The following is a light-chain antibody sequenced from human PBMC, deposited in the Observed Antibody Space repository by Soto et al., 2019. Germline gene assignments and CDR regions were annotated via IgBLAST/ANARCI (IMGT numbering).Light chain of an antibody. CDR3: QQYSTTPLT. CDR1: QTVLYSSNNKNY. CDR2: WAS. J-gene: IGKJ4*01. V-gene: IGKV4-1*01. Sequence: DIVMTQSPDSLAVSLGERATINCKASQTVLYSSNNKNYLAWYQKKPGQPPKVLIYWASTRAPGVPDRFSGSGSETDFTLTISDLQAEDVAVYYCQQYSTTPLTFGGGTKVEIK.